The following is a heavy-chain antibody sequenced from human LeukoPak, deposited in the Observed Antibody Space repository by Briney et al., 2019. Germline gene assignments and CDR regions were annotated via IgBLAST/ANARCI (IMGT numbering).Heavy chain of an antibody. V-gene: IGHV1-2*02. Sequence: GASVKVSCRTSGYTFTGYYMHWVGQAPGQGREGMGWINPNSGGTISAQKFQGRVTMTSDTSISTAYMELSSLRSDDTAVYYCAIETKNYYGMDVWGQGTTVTVSS. J-gene: IGHJ6*02. CDR2: INPNSGGT. CDR1: GYTFTGYY. CDR3: AIETKNYYGMDV.